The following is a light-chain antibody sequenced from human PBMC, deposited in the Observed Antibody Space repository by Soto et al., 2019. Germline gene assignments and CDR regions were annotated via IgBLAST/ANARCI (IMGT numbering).Light chain of an antibody. CDR1: QSVGSN. Sequence: EIVLTQSPGTLSLSPGEGATLSCRASQSVGSNLAWYQQKPGQAPRLLIYGASSRATGIPDRFSGSGSGTDFTLTISRLEPEDFAVYYCHQYGSSPRTFGQGTKVDIK. J-gene: IGKJ1*01. CDR2: GAS. CDR3: HQYGSSPRT. V-gene: IGKV3-20*01.